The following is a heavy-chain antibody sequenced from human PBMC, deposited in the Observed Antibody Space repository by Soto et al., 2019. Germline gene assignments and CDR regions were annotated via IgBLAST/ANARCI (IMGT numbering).Heavy chain of an antibody. CDR2: ISYDGSNK. V-gene: IGHV3-30*18. D-gene: IGHD1-26*01. CDR3: AKGGLTRRVGATYSLLDY. CDR1: GFTFSSYG. Sequence: GGSLRLSCAASGFTFSSYGMHWVRQAPGKGLEWVAVISYDGSNKYYADSVKGRFTISRDNSKNTLYLQMNSLKAEDTAVYYCAKGGLTRRVGATYSLLDYWGQGTLVTVSS. J-gene: IGHJ4*02.